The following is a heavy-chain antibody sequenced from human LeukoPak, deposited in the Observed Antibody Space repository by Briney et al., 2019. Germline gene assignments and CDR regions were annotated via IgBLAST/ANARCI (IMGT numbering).Heavy chain of an antibody. D-gene: IGHD3-3*01. Sequence: GGSLRLSCEASGFIFTNYFMSWVRRVPGKGLEWVASIKHDGSEKYYVDSVRGRFTISRDNTMNSLYLQMSSLRAEDTAVYYCATDRGWRTSGYYLYYFEYWGQGTLVTYSS. V-gene: IGHV3-7*01. CDR3: ATDRGWRTSGYYLYYFEY. CDR1: GFIFTNYF. CDR2: IKHDGSEK. J-gene: IGHJ4*02.